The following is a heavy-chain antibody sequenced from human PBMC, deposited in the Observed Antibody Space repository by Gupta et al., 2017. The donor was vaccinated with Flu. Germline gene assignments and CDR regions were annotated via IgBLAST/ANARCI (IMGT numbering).Heavy chain of an antibody. CDR3: ARIQCGGVYGGYYFDY. Sequence: ETASALVKRLMTLPLTCTCSGFALSTTGTCVSWIRQPPGKALEWLALIDWDDDKYYSTSLKTRLTISKDTSKNQMVLTMTNMDPVDTATYYCARIQCGGVYGGYYFDYWGQGTLVTVSS. J-gene: IGHJ4*02. CDR2: IDWDDDK. V-gene: IGHV2-70*01. D-gene: IGHD2-21*01. CDR1: GFALSTTGTC.